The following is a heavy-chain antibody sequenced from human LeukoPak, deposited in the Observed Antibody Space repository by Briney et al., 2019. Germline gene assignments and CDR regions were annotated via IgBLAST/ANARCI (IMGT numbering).Heavy chain of an antibody. CDR2: IKSKTNGGTT. V-gene: IGHV3-15*01. D-gene: IGHD7-27*01. J-gene: IGHJ4*02. CDR3: TYNWGNYC. CDR1: GFTFSSYS. Sequence: GGSLRLSCATSGFTFSSYSIIWVRQAPGKGLEWVGRIKSKTNGGTTDYAAPVKGRFSISRDDSKNTLYLQMNSLKTEDTAVYYCTYNWGNYCWGQGTLVTVSS.